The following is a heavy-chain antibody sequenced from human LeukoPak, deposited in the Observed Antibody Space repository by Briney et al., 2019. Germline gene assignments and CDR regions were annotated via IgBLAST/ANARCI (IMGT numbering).Heavy chain of an antibody. V-gene: IGHV4-4*07. J-gene: IGHJ5*02. D-gene: IGHD3-16*01. Sequence: SETLSLTCTVSGCAISNYFWSWIRQPAGKGLEWIGRVSTTGSSNFNPSLKSRVIMSADTSRNQFSLKLHSVTAADSALYFCARDDLVWGGGSNWFDPWGQGVLVTVSS. CDR2: VSTTGSS. CDR3: ARDDLVWGGGSNWFDP. CDR1: GCAISNYF.